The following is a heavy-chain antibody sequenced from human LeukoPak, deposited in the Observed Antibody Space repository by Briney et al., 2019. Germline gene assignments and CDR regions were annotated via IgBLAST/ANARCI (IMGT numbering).Heavy chain of an antibody. CDR1: GFTFSNYA. V-gene: IGHV3-23*01. Sequence: PGGSLRLCCAASGFTFSNYAMSWVRQAPGKGLEWLSAISGSGTSTYYADSVRGRFTISRDNSRNTLFLQMNSLRVEDTAVYYCAKDRVYGDYAATYYFDYWGQGTLVTVSS. J-gene: IGHJ4*02. CDR2: ISGSGTST. CDR3: AKDRVYGDYAATYYFDY. D-gene: IGHD4-17*01.